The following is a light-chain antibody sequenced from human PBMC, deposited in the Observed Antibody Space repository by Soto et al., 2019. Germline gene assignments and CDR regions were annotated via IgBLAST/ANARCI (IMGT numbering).Light chain of an antibody. CDR3: QQYNDFYS. J-gene: IGKJ2*03. Sequence: DIPMTQSPSTLSASVGDRVTITCRASQSFSGWLAWYQQKPGRAPKLLIYDASSLESGVPSRFSGSGSGTEFTLTISSLQPDDFATYYCQQYNDFYSFGQGTNLEIK. CDR2: DAS. CDR1: QSFSGW. V-gene: IGKV1-5*01.